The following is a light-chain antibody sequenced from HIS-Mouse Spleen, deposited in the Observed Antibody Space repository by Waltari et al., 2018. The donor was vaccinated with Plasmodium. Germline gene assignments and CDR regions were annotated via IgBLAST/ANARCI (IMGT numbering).Light chain of an antibody. V-gene: IGKV1-39*01. CDR1: QSISSY. J-gene: IGKJ1*01. CDR3: QQSYSTWT. CDR2: AAS. Sequence: DIQMTQSPSSLSASVGDRVTITCRASQSISSYLNWYQQKPGKAPKLLIYAASSLHSGVPSRFSGSGSGTDFTLTISSLQPEDFATYNCQQSYSTWTFGQGTKVEIK.